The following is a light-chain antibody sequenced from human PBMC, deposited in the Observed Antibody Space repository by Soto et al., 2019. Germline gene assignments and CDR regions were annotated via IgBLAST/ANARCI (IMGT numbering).Light chain of an antibody. Sequence: QSVLNQPPSVFGAPGPSVTISCTGTSRDVGHYDYVSWYQQHPGKAPKLIIYDVTERPAGVPDRFSGSKSGNTASLTISGLQAEDEADYSCCSFAGSFSYVFGGGTKVTVL. CDR1: SRDVGHYDY. J-gene: IGLJ1*01. V-gene: IGLV2-11*01. CDR3: CSFAGSFSYV. CDR2: DVT.